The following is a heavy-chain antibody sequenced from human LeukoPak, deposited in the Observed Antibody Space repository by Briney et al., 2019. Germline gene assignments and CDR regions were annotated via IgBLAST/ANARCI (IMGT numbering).Heavy chain of an antibody. CDR2: IIPILGIA. D-gene: IGHD2-15*01. V-gene: IGHV1-69*02. J-gene: IGHJ4*02. CDR1: VGTSSSYT. CDR3: ASPCSVGSCTGYFHY. Sequence: SVKVSCKASVGTSSSYTISWVRQAPGQGLEWMGRIIPILGIANYAQKFQGRVTITADKSTSTAYMELSSLRSEDTAVYYCASPCSVGSCTGYFHYWDQGTLVTVSS.